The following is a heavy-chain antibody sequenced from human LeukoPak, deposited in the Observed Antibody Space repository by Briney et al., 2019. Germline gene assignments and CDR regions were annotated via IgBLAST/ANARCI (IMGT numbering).Heavy chain of an antibody. CDR3: ASQHCSSTTCYTDAFDI. CDR2: IKQDGNEK. J-gene: IGHJ3*02. Sequence: GGSLRLSCAASGFTFSRYWMSWVRQAPGKGPEWVANIKQDGNEKYYVDSVKGRFAISRDNAKNSLYLQMNSLRAEDTAVYYCASQHCSSTTCYTDAFDIWGQGTMVTVSS. V-gene: IGHV3-7*01. D-gene: IGHD2-2*02. CDR1: GFTFSRYW.